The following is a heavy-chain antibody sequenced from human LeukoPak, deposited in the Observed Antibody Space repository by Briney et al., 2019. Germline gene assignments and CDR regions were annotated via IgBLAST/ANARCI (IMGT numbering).Heavy chain of an antibody. D-gene: IGHD4-17*01. J-gene: IGHJ4*02. CDR1: GGSISSSSYY. CDR2: IYYSGST. Sequence: SETLSLTCTVSGGSISSSSYYWGWIRQPPGKGLEWIGSIYYSGSTYYNPPLKSRVTISVDTSKNQFSLKLSSVTAADTVVYYCARPATAMTVTTAFAYWGQGTLVTVSS. CDR3: ARPATAMTVTTAFAY. V-gene: IGHV4-39*01.